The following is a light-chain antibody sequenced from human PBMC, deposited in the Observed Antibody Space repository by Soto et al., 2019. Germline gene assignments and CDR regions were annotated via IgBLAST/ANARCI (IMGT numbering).Light chain of an antibody. Sequence: IVITQSPATPSVSPGERATLSCRGSQSISSNLAWYQQKPGQAPRLLIYGASTRATGIPARFSGSGSGTEFTLIISSLQSEDFAVYYCQHYNNWPPWTFGQGTKVDIK. J-gene: IGKJ1*01. CDR2: GAS. CDR1: QSISSN. CDR3: QHYNNWPPWT. V-gene: IGKV3-15*01.